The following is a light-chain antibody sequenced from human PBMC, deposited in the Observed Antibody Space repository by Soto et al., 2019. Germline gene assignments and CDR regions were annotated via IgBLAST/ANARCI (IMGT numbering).Light chain of an antibody. V-gene: IGKV1-27*01. Sequence: DIQMTQSPSSLAASVGDRVTISCRASQGIRNYLAWYQQKPGKAPKLLIYAASTLQSGVSSRFTGSGSGTDFTPTLSSLQPEDVATYYCQKYNWPPFSFGPGTKLDIK. CDR1: QGIRNY. CDR3: QKYNWPPFS. CDR2: AAS. J-gene: IGKJ3*01.